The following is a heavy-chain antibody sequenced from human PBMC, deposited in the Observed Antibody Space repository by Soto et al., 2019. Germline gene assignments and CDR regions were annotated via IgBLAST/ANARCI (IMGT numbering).Heavy chain of an antibody. V-gene: IGHV3-9*01. CDR2: ISWHSAGV. Sequence: PGGSLRLSCAASGFSFDDYAMHWVRQAPGKGLEWVAGISWHSAGVGYADSVKGRFTISRDNAKNSLFLQMTSLRAEDTALYYCAKNIGPTVTTRDDYFAYWGQGT. CDR3: AKNIGPTVTTRDDYFAY. J-gene: IGHJ4*02. D-gene: IGHD4-17*01. CDR1: GFSFDDYA.